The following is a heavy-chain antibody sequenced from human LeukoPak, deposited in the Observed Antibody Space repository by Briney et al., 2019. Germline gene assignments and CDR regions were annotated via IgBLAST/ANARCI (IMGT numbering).Heavy chain of an antibody. CDR1: GGSLSSSNYY. D-gene: IGHD3-9*01. J-gene: IGHJ4*02. CDR2: IYYSGST. V-gene: IGHV4-39*01. CDR3: ARHPVLRYLGT. Sequence: SETPSLTCTVSGGSLSSSNYYWGWIRQPPGKGLEWIGSIYYSGSTYYNPSLKSRVTISVDTSKNQFSLKLSSVTAADTAVYYCARHPVLRYLGTWGQGTLVTVSS.